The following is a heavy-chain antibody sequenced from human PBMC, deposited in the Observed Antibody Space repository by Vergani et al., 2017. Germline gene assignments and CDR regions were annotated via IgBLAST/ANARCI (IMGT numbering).Heavy chain of an antibody. J-gene: IGHJ4*02. V-gene: IGHV3-9*01. CDR3: ARLLIVGATGDY. D-gene: IGHD1-26*01. Sequence: EVQLVESGGGLVQPGRSLRLSCAASGFTFDDYAMHWVRQAPGKGLEWVSGISWNSGSIGYADSVKGRFTISRDNAKNSLYLQMNSLRAEDTAVYYCARLLIVGATGDYWGQGTLVTVSS. CDR2: ISWNSGSI. CDR1: GFTFDDYA.